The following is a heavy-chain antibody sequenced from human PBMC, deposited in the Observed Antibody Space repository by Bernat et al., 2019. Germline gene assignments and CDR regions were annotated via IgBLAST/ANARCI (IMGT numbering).Heavy chain of an antibody. CDR3: AKETHPWGCSSTSCSRNYYYYGMDV. CDR1: GFTFSSYG. J-gene: IGHJ6*02. V-gene: IGHV3-30*18. Sequence: VQLVESGGGLVQPGGSLRLSCAASGFTFSSYGMHWVRQAPGKGLEWVAVISYDGSNKYYADSVKGRFTISRDNSKNTLYLQMNSLRAEDTAVYYCAKETHPWGCSSTSCSRNYYYYGMDVWGQGTTVTVSS. D-gene: IGHD2-2*01. CDR2: ISYDGSNK.